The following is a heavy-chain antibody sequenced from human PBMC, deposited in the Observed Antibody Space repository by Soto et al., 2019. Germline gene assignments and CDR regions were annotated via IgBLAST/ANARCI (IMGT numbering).Heavy chain of an antibody. J-gene: IGHJ4*02. CDR1: GFTFSNYA. V-gene: IGHV3-23*01. CDR2: IRGSAGTP. CDR3: AKDRDYIDY. Sequence: VQLLESGGGLVQPGGSLRLSCAASGFTFSNYAMNWVRQAPGKGLEWVASIRGSAGTPYYADSVRGRFTISRDNSKNSLSLQMNSLRVEDTAVYYCAKDRDYIDYWGQGALVTVSS.